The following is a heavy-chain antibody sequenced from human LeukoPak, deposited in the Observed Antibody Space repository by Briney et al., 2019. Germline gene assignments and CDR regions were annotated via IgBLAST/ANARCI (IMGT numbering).Heavy chain of an antibody. CDR1: GFTFSSYA. CDR2: ISSVSSTI. J-gene: IGHJ4*02. D-gene: IGHD1-1*01. Sequence: GGSLRLSCAASGFTFSSYAMSWVRQAPGKGLEWVSYISSVSSTIYYADSVKGRFTISRDNAKNSLYLQMNSLRAEDTAVYYCARGIGTGRQPFDYWGQGTLVTVSS. CDR3: ARGIGTGRQPFDY. V-gene: IGHV3-48*01.